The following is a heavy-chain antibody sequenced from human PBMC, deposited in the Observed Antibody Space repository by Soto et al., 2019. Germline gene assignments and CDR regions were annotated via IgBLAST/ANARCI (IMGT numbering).Heavy chain of an antibody. CDR3: SRGSFGYYGP. J-gene: IGHJ5*02. CDR2: IRNTPYGGTT. D-gene: IGHD2-2*03. CDR1: GFRFSEHA. Sequence: DVQLVESGGGLVAPGRSLRLSCNCSGFRFSEHAMTWVRQAPGKGLEWVGFIRNTPYGGTTDYAASVRGRFTISRDDSASIAYLQMNSLKTEDSGLYYCSRGSFGYYGPCGPGTLVTVSA. V-gene: IGHV3-49*04.